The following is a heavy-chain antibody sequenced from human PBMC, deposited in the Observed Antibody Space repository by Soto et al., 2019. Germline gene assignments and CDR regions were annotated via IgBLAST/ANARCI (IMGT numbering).Heavy chain of an antibody. J-gene: IGHJ4*02. V-gene: IGHV3-23*01. CDR2: FSATSENT. CDR3: AKARDQQWVRLPFDY. CDR1: GFFFSSYT. Sequence: EVQLLESGGGLVQPGGSLRLSCVGSGFFFSSYTMTWVRQAPGKGLEWLSSFSATSENTYYADSVRGRFTISRDNSKNTLFLQMNSLTAAATAMYYCAKARDQQWVRLPFDYWGQGILVIVSS. D-gene: IGHD6-19*01.